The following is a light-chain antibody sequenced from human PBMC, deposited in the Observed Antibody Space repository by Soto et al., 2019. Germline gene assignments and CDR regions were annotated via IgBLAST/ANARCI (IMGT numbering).Light chain of an antibody. CDR1: SSDVGRYNY. V-gene: IGLV2-14*03. CDR2: DVS. J-gene: IGLJ1*01. Sequence: QSVLTQPASVSGSPGQSITISCTGTSSDVGRYNYVSWYQHHPGKAPKLMIYDVSNRPSRVSNRFSGSKSGNTASLTISGIQAEDEADYYCSSYTSSSTRVFGTGTKLTVL. CDR3: SSYTSSSTRV.